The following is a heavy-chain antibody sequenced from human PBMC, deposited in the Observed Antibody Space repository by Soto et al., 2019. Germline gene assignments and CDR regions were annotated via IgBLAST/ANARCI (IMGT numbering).Heavy chain of an antibody. D-gene: IGHD3-3*01. Sequence: AGGSLRLSCAASGFTFSSYAMSWVRQAPGKGLEWVSAISGSGGSTYYADSVKGRFTISRDNSKNTLYLQMNSLRAEDTAVYYCGKGKELGVVRSGLDAWGQGTTVTVSS. CDR2: ISGSGGST. CDR3: GKGKELGVVRSGLDA. CDR1: GFTFSSYA. J-gene: IGHJ6*02. V-gene: IGHV3-23*01.